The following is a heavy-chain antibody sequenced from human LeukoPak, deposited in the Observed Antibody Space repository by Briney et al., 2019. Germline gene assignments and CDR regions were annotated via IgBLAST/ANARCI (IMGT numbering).Heavy chain of an antibody. CDR1: GYTFTCYY. CDR2: INPNSGGT. V-gene: IGHV1-2*02. CDR3: AREATTVTTGWFDP. J-gene: IGHJ5*02. D-gene: IGHD4-17*01. Sequence: ASVKVSCKASGYTFTCYYMHWVRQAPGQGLEWMGWINPNSGGTNYAQKFQGRVTMTRDTSISTAYMELSRLRSDDTAVYYCAREATTVTTGWFDPWGQGTLVTVSS.